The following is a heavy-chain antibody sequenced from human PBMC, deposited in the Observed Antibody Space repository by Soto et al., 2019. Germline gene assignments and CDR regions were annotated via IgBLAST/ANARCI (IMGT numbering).Heavy chain of an antibody. CDR1: GGSIRSSSYY. J-gene: IGHJ4*02. D-gene: IGHD3-10*01. Sequence: SETLSLTCTVSGGSIRSSSYYWGWIRQPPGKGLEWIGSMYYSGSTYYNPSLKSRVTISVDTSKNQFSLKLSSVTAADTAVYYCARLNYYGSGTYYHFDYWGQGTLVTVSS. CDR2: MYYSGST. V-gene: IGHV4-39*01. CDR3: ARLNYYGSGTYYHFDY.